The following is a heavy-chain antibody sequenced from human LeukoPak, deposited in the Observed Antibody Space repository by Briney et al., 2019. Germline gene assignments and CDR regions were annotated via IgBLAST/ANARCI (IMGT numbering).Heavy chain of an antibody. V-gene: IGHV3-74*01. CDR2: LDTDGSDT. Sequence: GGSLRLSCAASGFTFSNYWMHWVRQTPGKGLVWVSRLDTDGSDTSYADSVKGRFTISRDNAKNTLFLQMNNLRAEDTAMYYCARDRYPAAREFDYWGQGTLVTVSS. J-gene: IGHJ4*02. CDR3: ARDRYPAAREFDY. D-gene: IGHD2-2*01. CDR1: GFTFSNYW.